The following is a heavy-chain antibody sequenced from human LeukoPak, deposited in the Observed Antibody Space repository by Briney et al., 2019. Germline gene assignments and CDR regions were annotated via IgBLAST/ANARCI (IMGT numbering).Heavy chain of an antibody. CDR3: ARDLCSLSAAAAGTCHYYYYMDV. CDR2: IIPIFGTA. D-gene: IGHD6-13*01. V-gene: IGHV1-69*13. J-gene: IGHJ6*03. CDR1: GGTFSSYA. Sequence: SVKVSCKASGGTFSSYAISWVRQAPGQGLEWMGEIIPIFGTANYAQKFQGRVTITADESTSTAYMELSSLRSEDTAVYYCARDLCSLSAAAAGTCHYYYYMDVWGKGTTVTISS.